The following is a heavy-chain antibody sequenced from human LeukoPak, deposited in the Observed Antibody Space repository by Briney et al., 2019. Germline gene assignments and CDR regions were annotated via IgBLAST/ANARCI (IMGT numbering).Heavy chain of an antibody. Sequence: GASVKVSCKASGYTFTDYSMHWVRQAPGQGLELMGWINPNSGDTDYAQKFQGRVTMTRDTSISTAYLEVSRLTSDDTAVYFCARDAIAAAGAGAWGQGTLVTVSS. V-gene: IGHV1-2*02. J-gene: IGHJ4*02. CDR3: ARDAIAAAGAGA. D-gene: IGHD6-13*01. CDR2: INPNSGDT. CDR1: GYTFTDYS.